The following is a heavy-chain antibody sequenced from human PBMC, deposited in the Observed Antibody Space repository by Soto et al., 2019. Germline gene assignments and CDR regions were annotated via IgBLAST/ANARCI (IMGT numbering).Heavy chain of an antibody. J-gene: IGHJ5*02. D-gene: IGHD2-15*01. CDR1: GDSVTSHY. V-gene: IGHV4-59*02. Sequence: PSETLSLTCSFSGDSVTSHYLTWIRQSPEKGLEWIGYMHYTGCSHYNPSLKSRVTISVDTSKNQFSLDLRSVTAADTAVYHCAATCSGGSCDGHTWFDPWGQGTLVTVSS. CDR3: AATCSGGSCDGHTWFDP. CDR2: MHYTGCS.